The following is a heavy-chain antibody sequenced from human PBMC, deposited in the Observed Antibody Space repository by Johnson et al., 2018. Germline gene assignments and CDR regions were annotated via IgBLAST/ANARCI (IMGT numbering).Heavy chain of an antibody. Sequence: QVQLVQSGAEVKRPGDSVKVSCKASGYTFRDYYIHWVRQAPGQGLEWMGWVNPNNRGTRSAQKFQGRVTMSRDKSINTVQLQLYELESDDTAVDYCWRVSGDHSSALDYWGQGTLVTVSS. CDR3: WRVSGDHSSALDY. J-gene: IGHJ4*02. D-gene: IGHD6-6*01. CDR1: GYTFRDYY. CDR2: VNPNNRGT. V-gene: IGHV1-2*02.